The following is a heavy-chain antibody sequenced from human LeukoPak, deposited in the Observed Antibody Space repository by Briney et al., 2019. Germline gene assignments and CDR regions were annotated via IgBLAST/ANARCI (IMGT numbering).Heavy chain of an antibody. Sequence: PSETLSLTCAVYGGSFNGHYWSWIRQSPGKGLEWIGEGDHSGGTKYNPSLKSRVTISADSSKNQFSLKLTSVTAADTAVYHCAKNGQSGFSFDPWGQGTLVTVSS. CDR1: GGSFNGHY. CDR2: GDHSGGT. CDR3: AKNGQSGFSFDP. D-gene: IGHD1-26*01. J-gene: IGHJ5*02. V-gene: IGHV4-34*01.